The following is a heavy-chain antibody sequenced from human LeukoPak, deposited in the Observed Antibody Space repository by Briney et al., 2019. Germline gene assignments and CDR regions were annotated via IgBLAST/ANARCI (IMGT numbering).Heavy chain of an antibody. V-gene: IGHV1-8*01. J-gene: IGHJ6*02. CDR3: ARRGRSAYYYYGMDV. CDR2: MNPNSGNT. CDR1: GYTFTSYD. D-gene: IGHD1-26*01. Sequence: ASVKVSCKASGYTFTSYDINWVRQATGQGLEWMGWMNPNSGNTGYAQKFQGRVTMTRNTSISTAYMELSSLRSEDTAVYYCARRGRSAYYYYGMDVWGQGTTVTVSS.